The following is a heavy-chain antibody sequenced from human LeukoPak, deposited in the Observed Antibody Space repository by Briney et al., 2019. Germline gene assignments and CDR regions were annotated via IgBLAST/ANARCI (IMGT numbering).Heavy chain of an antibody. D-gene: IGHD1-26*01. V-gene: IGHV1-69*04. CDR3: ARDGRYSGSPNWFDP. CDR2: IIPILGIA. CDR1: GGTFSSYA. Sequence: SVKVSCKASGGTFSSYAISWVRQAPGQGLEWMGRIIPILGIANYAQKFQGRVTITADKSTSTAYMELSSLRSEDTAVYYCARDGRYSGSPNWFDPWGQGTLVTVSS. J-gene: IGHJ5*02.